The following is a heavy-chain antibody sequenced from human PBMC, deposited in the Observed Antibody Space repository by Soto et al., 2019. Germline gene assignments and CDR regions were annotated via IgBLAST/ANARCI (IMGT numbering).Heavy chain of an antibody. CDR3: AKPPDYNWNDY. V-gene: IGHV3-23*01. Sequence: PGGSLGLSCAASGFTFSTYVMNWVRQAPGKGLEWISAVSGSGGSTYYADSVKGRFTISRDNSKDTLYLQMNNLRAEDTAVYYCAKPPDYNWNDYWGQGTLVTVSS. J-gene: IGHJ4*02. D-gene: IGHD1-20*01. CDR1: GFTFSTYV. CDR2: VSGSGGST.